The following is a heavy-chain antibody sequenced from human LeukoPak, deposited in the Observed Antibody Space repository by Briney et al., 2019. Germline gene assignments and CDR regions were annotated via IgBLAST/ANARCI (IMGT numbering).Heavy chain of an antibody. V-gene: IGHV3-23*01. CDR2: ISGSGGST. CDR1: GFTFSSYA. Sequence: GGSLRLSCAASGFTFSSYAMSWVRQAPGKGLEWVSAISGSGGSTYYAGSVKGRFTISRDNSKNTLYLQMNSLRAEDTAVYYCAKTYDSSGYEDWFDPWGQGTLVTVSS. J-gene: IGHJ5*02. D-gene: IGHD3-22*01. CDR3: AKTYDSSGYEDWFDP.